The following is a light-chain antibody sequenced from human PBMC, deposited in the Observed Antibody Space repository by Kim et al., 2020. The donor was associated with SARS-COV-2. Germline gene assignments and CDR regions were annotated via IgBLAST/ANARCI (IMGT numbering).Light chain of an antibody. J-gene: IGKJ4*01. V-gene: IGKV3-11*01. CDR3: QQRNSWPPAVT. CDR2: DAS. Sequence: PAERATLSCRASHNIDTYLAWYQQRPGQAPRLLVYDASNRATGVPDRFSGSGSGTDFTLTISSLEPEDFSLYYCQQRNSWPPAVTFGGGTKVDIK. CDR1: HNIDTY.